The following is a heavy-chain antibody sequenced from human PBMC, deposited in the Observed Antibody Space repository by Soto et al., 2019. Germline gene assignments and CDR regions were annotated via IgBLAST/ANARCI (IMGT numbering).Heavy chain of an antibody. J-gene: IGHJ4*02. CDR2: ITPVFATT. V-gene: IGHV1-69*13. CDR1: GGTFSSYP. CDR3: ARGDGPQYDY. Sequence: SVKVSCKASGGTFSSYPITWVRQAPGQGLEWMGRITPVFATTDYAQNFQGRLTITADESTSTAYMGLSSLRPDDTAVYYCARGDGPQYDYWGQGTLVTVSS. D-gene: IGHD3-10*01.